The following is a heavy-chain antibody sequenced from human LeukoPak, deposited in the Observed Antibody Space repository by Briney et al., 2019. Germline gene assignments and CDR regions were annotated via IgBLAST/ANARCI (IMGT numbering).Heavy chain of an antibody. CDR1: GFTFSYAW. Sequence: GGSLRLSCTASGFTFSYAWMTWVRQGPGKGLEWVGHISVRSDGGTTDYAAPVKGRFTISRDDSKNTLYLQMDSLQTEDTAVYYCASLAGFSLYYWGQGTVVPVSS. CDR2: ISVRSDGGTT. V-gene: IGHV3-15*01. D-gene: IGHD3-3*02. J-gene: IGHJ4*02. CDR3: ASLAGFSLYY.